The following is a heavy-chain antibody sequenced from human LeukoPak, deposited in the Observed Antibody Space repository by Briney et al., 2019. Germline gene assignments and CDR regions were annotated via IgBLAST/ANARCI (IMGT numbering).Heavy chain of an antibody. D-gene: IGHD6-6*01. Sequence: ASVKVSCKASGGTFSSYAISWVRQAPGQGLEWMGGIIPIFGTANYAQKFQGRVTITTDESTSTAYMELSSLRSEDTAVYYSASLSVAARPSVDYWGQGTLVTVSS. J-gene: IGHJ4*02. V-gene: IGHV1-69*05. CDR2: IIPIFGTA. CDR1: GGTFSSYA. CDR3: ASLSVAARPSVDY.